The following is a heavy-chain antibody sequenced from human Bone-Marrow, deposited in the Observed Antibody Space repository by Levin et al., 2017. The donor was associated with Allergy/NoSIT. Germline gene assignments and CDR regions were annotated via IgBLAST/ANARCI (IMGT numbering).Heavy chain of an antibody. V-gene: IGHV3-21*01. D-gene: IGHD6-19*01. Sequence: GGSLRLSCAASGFTFSSYSMNWVRQAPGKGLEWVSSISSSSSYIYYADSVKGRFTISRDNAKNSLYLQMNSLRAEDTAVYYCARDSDSSGWYFPDAFDIWGQGTMVTVSS. CDR3: ARDSDSSGWYFPDAFDI. CDR2: ISSSSSYI. J-gene: IGHJ3*02. CDR1: GFTFSSYS.